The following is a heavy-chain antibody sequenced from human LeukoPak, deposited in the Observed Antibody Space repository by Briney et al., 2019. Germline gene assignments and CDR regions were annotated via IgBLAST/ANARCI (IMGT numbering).Heavy chain of an antibody. V-gene: IGHV3-23*01. CDR3: AKSHYYDSSGYYYEDWYFDL. D-gene: IGHD3-22*01. CDR2: ISGSGGRT. Sequence: GGSLRLSCAASGFTFSSYAMSRVRQAPGKGLEWVSAISGSGGRTYYADSVKGRFTISRDKSKNTLYLQMNSLRAEDTAVYYCAKSHYYDSSGYYYEDWYFDLWGRGTLVTVSS. J-gene: IGHJ2*01. CDR1: GFTFSSYA.